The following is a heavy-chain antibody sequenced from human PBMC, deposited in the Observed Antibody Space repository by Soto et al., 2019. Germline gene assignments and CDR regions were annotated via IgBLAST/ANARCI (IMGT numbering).Heavy chain of an antibody. V-gene: IGHV3-30*18. J-gene: IGHJ4*02. CDR2: ISYDGSNK. CDR3: AKGISLKQQLLKNYFDY. CDR1: GFTFSSYG. D-gene: IGHD6-13*01. Sequence: GGSLRLSCAASGFTFSSYGMHWVRQAPGKGLEWVAVISYDGSNKYYADSVKGRFTISRDNSKNTLYLQMNSLRAEDTAVYYCAKGISLKQQLLKNYFDYWGQGTLVTVSS.